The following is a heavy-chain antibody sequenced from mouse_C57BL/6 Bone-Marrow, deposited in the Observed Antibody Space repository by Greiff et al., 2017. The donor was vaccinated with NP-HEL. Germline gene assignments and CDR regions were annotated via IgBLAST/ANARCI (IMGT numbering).Heavy chain of an antibody. CDR3: ASYDGPLYFDY. Sequence: VKLMESGPGILQSSQTLSLTCSFSGFSLSTSGMGVSWIRQPSGKGLEWLAHIYWDDDKRYNPSLKSRLTISKDTSRNQVFLKITSVDTADTATYYCASYDGPLYFDYWGQGTTLTVSS. CDR1: GFSLSTSGMG. V-gene: IGHV8-12*01. CDR2: IYWDDDK. D-gene: IGHD2-3*01. J-gene: IGHJ2*01.